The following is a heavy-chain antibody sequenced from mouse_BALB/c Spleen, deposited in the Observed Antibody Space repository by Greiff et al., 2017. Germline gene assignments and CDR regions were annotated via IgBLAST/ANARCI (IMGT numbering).Heavy chain of an antibody. CDR2: INPDSSTI. J-gene: IGHJ4*01. CDR1: GFDFSRYW. Sequence: EVKVIESGGGLVQPGGSLKLSCAASGFDFSRYWMSWVRQAPGKGLEWIGEINPDSSTINYTPSLKDKFIISRDNAKNTLYLQMSKVRSEDTALYYCARRYYAMDYWGQGTSVTVSS. V-gene: IGHV4-1*02. CDR3: ARRYYAMDY.